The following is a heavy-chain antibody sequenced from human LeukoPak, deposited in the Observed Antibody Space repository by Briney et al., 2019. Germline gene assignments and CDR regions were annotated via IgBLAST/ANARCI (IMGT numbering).Heavy chain of an antibody. CDR1: GGSISSYY. CDR2: IYYSGST. Sequence: PSETLSLTCTVSGGSISSYYWSWIRQPPGKGLEWIGYIYYSGSTNYNPSLKSRVTISVDTSKNQFSLKLSSVTAADTAVYYCARVGVYSSSWGFDYWGQGTLVTVSS. CDR3: ARVGVYSSSWGFDY. V-gene: IGHV4-59*08. J-gene: IGHJ4*02. D-gene: IGHD6-13*01.